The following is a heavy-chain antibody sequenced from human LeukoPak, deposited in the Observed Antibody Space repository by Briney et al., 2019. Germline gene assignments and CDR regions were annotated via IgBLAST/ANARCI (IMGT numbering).Heavy chain of an antibody. D-gene: IGHD6-19*01. CDR3: ARHEEYSSGWYAYFGDAPRFDY. V-gene: IGHV4-39*01. Sequence: PSETLSLTCTVSGGSISSSSYYWGWIRQPPGKGLEWIGSIYYSGSTYYNPSLKSRVTISIDTSKNQFSLKLSSVTAADTAVYYCARHEEYSSGWYAYFGDAPRFDYWGQGTLVTVSS. CDR1: GGSISSSSYY. J-gene: IGHJ4*02. CDR2: IYYSGST.